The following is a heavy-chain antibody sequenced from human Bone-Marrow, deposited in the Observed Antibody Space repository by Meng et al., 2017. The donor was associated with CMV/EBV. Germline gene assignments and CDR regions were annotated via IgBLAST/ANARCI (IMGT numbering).Heavy chain of an antibody. CDR1: GDSVSSNSAA. CDR3: ARPVYSGELRKDAFDI. Sequence: SCAISGDSVSSNSAAWNCNRQSPSRGLEWRGRTYYRSKWYDDYAVAVKSRITINPDTSKNQFSLQLNSVTPEETAVYYCARPVYSGELRKDAFDIWGQGTMVTVSS. D-gene: IGHD1-7*01. J-gene: IGHJ3*02. V-gene: IGHV6-1*01. CDR2: TYYRSKWYD.